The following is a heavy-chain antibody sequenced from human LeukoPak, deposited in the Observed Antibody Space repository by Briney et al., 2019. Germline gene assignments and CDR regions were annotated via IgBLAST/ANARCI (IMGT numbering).Heavy chain of an antibody. CDR1: GGTFSSHT. CDR3: ARSSWTGGYSYQGD. CDR2: IIPIFGTP. J-gene: IGHJ4*02. V-gene: IGHV1-69*13. Sequence: SVKVSCKSSGGTFSSHTIIWVRQAPGQGLEWMGGIIPIFGTPNYAQKFQGRVTIIADESASTVYMELSSLRSEDTAVYYCARSSWTGGYSYQGDWGQGTLVSVSS. D-gene: IGHD5-18*01.